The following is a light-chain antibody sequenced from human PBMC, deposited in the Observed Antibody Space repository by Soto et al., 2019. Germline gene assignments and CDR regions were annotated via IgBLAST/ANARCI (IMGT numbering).Light chain of an antibody. J-gene: IGKJ5*01. CDR3: QQYGSSPIT. CDR1: QSVSITY. Sequence: EIVLTQSPGTLSLSPGERATLSCRASQSVSITYSAWYQQKPGQAPRLLIYGASSRATGIPDRFSGSGSGTDITLTISRLEPEDFAVYDCQQYGSSPITFGQGTRLEIK. CDR2: GAS. V-gene: IGKV3-20*01.